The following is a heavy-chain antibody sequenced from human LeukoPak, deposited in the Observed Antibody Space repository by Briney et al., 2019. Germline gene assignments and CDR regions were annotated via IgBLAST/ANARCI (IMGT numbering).Heavy chain of an antibody. CDR1: GFTFTDYY. CDR2: LSTSTTFI. J-gene: IGHJ5*02. V-gene: IGHV3-11*03. CDR3: ARSPDVVETWFDL. D-gene: IGHD2-21*01. Sequence: GGSLRLSCAASGFTFTDYYMSWIRQAPGKGLEWVSYLSTSTTFINYADSVRGRFTISRDNSKNSLYLQMNSLRAEDTAVYYCARSPDVVETWFDLWGQGTLVTVSS.